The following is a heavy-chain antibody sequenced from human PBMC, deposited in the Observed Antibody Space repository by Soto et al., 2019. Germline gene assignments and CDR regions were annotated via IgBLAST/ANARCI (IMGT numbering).Heavy chain of an antibody. CDR2: IYYSGST. CDR3: ATERCTNGVCGWFDP. J-gene: IGHJ5*02. Sequence: QVQLQESGPGLVKPSQTLSLTCTVSGGSISGGGYYWSWIRQHPGKGLEWIGYIYYSGSTYYNPSLKSRVTISVDTSKNQFSLKLSSVTAADTAVYYCATERCTNGVCGWFDPWGQGTLVTVSS. D-gene: IGHD2-8*01. V-gene: IGHV4-31*03. CDR1: GGSISGGGYY.